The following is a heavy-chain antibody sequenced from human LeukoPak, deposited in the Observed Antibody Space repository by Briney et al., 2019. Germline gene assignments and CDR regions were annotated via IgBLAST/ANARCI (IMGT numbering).Heavy chain of an antibody. CDR1: GGSISSSSYY. CDR2: IYYSGST. Sequence: SSETLSLTCSVSGGSISSSSYYWGWIRQPPGKGLDWIRSIYYSGSTYYNPSLKSRVTISVDTSKNQFSLKLTSVTAADTAVYYCARGGNELTAHLLVYWGQGTLVTVSS. D-gene: IGHD2-21*02. J-gene: IGHJ4*02. CDR3: ARGGNELTAHLLVY. V-gene: IGHV4-39*07.